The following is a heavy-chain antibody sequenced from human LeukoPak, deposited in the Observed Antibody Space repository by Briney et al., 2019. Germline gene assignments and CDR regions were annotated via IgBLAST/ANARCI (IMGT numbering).Heavy chain of an antibody. CDR1: GYTFTGYY. J-gene: IGHJ4*02. Sequence: ASVKVSCKASGYTFTGYYMHWVRQAPGQGLEWMGWINPNSGGTNYAQKFQGRVTMTRDTSISTAYMELSSLRSEDTAVYYCARSHQNYYDSSGYPIPFDYWGQGTLVTVSS. D-gene: IGHD3-22*01. CDR3: ARSHQNYYDSSGYPIPFDY. CDR2: INPNSGGT. V-gene: IGHV1-2*02.